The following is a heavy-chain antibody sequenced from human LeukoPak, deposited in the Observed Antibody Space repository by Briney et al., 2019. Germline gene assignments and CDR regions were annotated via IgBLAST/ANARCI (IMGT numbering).Heavy chain of an antibody. J-gene: IGHJ6*03. CDR3: ARESSGWPYYYYYYMDV. CDR1: GFTFSSYW. CDR2: IKQDGSEK. V-gene: IGHV3-7*01. D-gene: IGHD6-19*01. Sequence: GGSLRLSCAASGFTFSSYWMSWVHQAPGKGLEWVANIKQDGSEKYYVDSVKGRFTISRDNAKNSLYLQMNSLRAEDTAVYYCARESSGWPYYYYYYMDVWGKGTTVTISS.